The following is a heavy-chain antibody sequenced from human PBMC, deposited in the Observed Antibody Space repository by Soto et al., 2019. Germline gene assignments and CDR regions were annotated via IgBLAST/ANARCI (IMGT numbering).Heavy chain of an antibody. CDR1: GFTFDDYA. J-gene: IGHJ4*02. D-gene: IGHD3-3*01. CDR3: AKDNLYDFWSGQLDY. CDR2: ISWNSGCI. V-gene: IGHV3-9*01. Sequence: LRLSCAASGFTFDDYAMHWVRQAPGKGLEWVSGISWNSGCIGYADSVKGRFTISRDNAKNSLYLQMNSLRAEDTALYYCAKDNLYDFWSGQLDYWGQGTLVTVSS.